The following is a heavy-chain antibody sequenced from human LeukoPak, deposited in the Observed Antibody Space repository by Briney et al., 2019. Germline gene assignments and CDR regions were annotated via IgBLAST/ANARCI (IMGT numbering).Heavy chain of an antibody. CDR2: IYSSGST. J-gene: IGHJ4*02. Sequence: SQTLSLTCTVSGGSINSGNYYWSWIRQPAGKRLEWIGRIYSSGSTTYNPSLRSRVIISVDTSKNQFSLRLSSVTAADTAVYYCTGQIRGVGDYWGQGTLVTVSS. CDR1: GGSINSGNYY. D-gene: IGHD3-10*01. CDR3: TGQIRGVGDY. V-gene: IGHV4-61*02.